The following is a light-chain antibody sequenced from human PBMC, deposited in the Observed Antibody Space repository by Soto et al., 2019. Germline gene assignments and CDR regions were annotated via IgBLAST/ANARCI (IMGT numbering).Light chain of an antibody. J-gene: IGKJ1*01. CDR3: QRDSSHAT. Sequence: DIQMTQSPSTLSASVGDSVTITCRASHFVSTYLAWYQQKPGKVPKILIYDATSLQSEVPSRFSGGGSGKELTLTISSLQADDFATYYCQRDSSHATFGQGPKVEVK. V-gene: IGKV1-5*01. CDR2: DAT. CDR1: HFVSTY.